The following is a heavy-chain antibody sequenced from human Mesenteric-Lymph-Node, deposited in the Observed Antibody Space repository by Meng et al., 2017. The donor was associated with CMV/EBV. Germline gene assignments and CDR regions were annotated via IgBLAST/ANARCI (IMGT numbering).Heavy chain of an antibody. CDR3: ARDFLNALFFYYYGMDV. Sequence: GGSLRLSCAASGFTFSDYYMSWIRQAPGKGLEWVSYISSSGSTIYYADSVKGRFTISRDNAKNSLYLQMNSLRAEDTAVYYCARDFLNALFFYYYGMDVWGQGTTVTVSS. CDR2: ISSSGSTI. V-gene: IGHV3-11*01. D-gene: IGHD2-21*01. J-gene: IGHJ6*02. CDR1: GFTFSDYY.